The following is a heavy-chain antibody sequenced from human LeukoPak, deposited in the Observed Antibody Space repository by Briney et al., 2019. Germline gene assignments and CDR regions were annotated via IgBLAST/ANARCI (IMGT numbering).Heavy chain of an antibody. CDR2: ISYDGSYT. CDR1: GFTFSSYP. J-gene: IGHJ4*02. CDR3: ARGYRPYNSACLFAS. Sequence: GRSLRLSCAASGFTFSSYPMRLVRQAPGKGLEWVAVISYDGSYTYYAESVRGRFTFSRDNSKHTLYLQMNSLNPKHTAVYYCARGYRPYNSACLFASWGQGKLVTASS. V-gene: IGHV3-30*04. D-gene: IGHD6-25*01.